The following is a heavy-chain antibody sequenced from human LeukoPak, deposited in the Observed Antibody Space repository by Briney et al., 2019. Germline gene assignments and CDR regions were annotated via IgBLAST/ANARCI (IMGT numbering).Heavy chain of an antibody. J-gene: IGHJ6*02. Sequence: PSETLSLTCAVSGGSISSGGYYWTWVRQPPGKGLEWIGEINHSGSTNYNPSLKSRVTISVDTSKNQFSLKLSSVTAADTAVYYCARGERYYYYGMDVWGQGTTVTVSS. CDR2: INHSGST. V-gene: IGHV4-34*01. CDR1: GGSISSGGYY. CDR3: ARGERYYYYGMDV.